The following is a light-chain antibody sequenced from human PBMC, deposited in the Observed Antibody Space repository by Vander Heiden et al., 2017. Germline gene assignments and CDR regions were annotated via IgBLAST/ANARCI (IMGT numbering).Light chain of an antibody. V-gene: IGLV1-40*01. CDR3: QSYDRSLSGYV. CDR2: ANT. Sequence: HSVLTQSPSVSVAQGHRVTVLCTGSSSHIVAGYDVHWYQQFPGTAPKLLIYANTNRPSGVPDRFSGSRSATSASLAITGLQAEDEADYYCQSYDRSLSGYVFGVGTKVTVL. J-gene: IGLJ1*01. CDR1: SSHIVAGYD.